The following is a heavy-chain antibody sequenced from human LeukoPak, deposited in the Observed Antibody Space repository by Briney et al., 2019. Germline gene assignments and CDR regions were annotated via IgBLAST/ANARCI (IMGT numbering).Heavy chain of an antibody. J-gene: IGHJ3*02. CDR1: GYSFSTYA. D-gene: IGHD2-15*01. V-gene: IGHV1-18*01. CDR2: ISAYNGNT. CDR3: ARDSPYCSGGSCYPGPPAAFDI. Sequence: GAPVKVSCKASGYSFSTYAMNWVRQAPGQRLEWMGWISAYNGNTNYAQKLQGRVTMTTDTSTSTAYMELRSLRSDDTAVYYCARDSPYCSGGSCYPGPPAAFDIWGQGTMVTASS.